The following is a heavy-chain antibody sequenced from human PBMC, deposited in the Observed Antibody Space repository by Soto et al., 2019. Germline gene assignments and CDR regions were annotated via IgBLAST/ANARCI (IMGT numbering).Heavy chain of an antibody. V-gene: IGHV3-33*01. J-gene: IGHJ6*02. CDR2: IWYDGSNK. CDR1: GFTFSSYG. D-gene: IGHD4-4*01. CDR3: ARGFSTVIKPYYYYYGMDV. Sequence: TGGSLRLSCAASGFTFSSYGMHWVRQAPGKGLEWVAVIWYDGSNKYYADSVKGRFTISRDNSKNTLYLQMNSLRAEDTAVYYCARGFSTVIKPYYYYYGMDVWGQGTTVTVSS.